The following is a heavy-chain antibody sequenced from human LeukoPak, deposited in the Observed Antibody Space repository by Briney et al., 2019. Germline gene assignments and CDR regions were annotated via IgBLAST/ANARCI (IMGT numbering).Heavy chain of an antibody. D-gene: IGHD2/OR15-2a*01. CDR1: GFSFDDYA. Sequence: GGSLRLSCAASGFSFDDYAMHWVRQAPGKGLEWVSGISWHSGRIAYADSVRGRFTISRDNAKNSLSLQMNSLRDDDTAVYYCAKDAYGGATFFYYMGAWGKGTTVIVSS. CDR3: AKDAYGGATFFYYMGA. V-gene: IGHV3-9*01. J-gene: IGHJ6*03. CDR2: ISWHSGRI.